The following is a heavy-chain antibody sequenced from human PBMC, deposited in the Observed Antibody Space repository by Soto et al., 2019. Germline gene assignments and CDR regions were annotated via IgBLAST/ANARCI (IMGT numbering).Heavy chain of an antibody. CDR3: ASDVGASARTFDY. V-gene: IGHV1-69*01. J-gene: IGHJ4*02. Sequence: QVQLVQSGAEVKKPGSSVNVSGKASGGTFSTYAISWVRQAPGQGLEWMGGIIPLFGTANYAQKFQGRVTITADESTSTSYMELSSLRSEDTAVYYCASDVGASARTFDYWGQGSLVTVSS. CDR2: IIPLFGTA. D-gene: IGHD1-26*01. CDR1: GGTFSTYA.